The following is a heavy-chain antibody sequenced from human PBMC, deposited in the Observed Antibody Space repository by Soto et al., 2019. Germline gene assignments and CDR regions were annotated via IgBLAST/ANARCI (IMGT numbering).Heavy chain of an antibody. D-gene: IGHD6-25*01. CDR3: AGLTVNIAAASHGRGNSFGP. V-gene: IGHV4-39*01. Sequence: PETVFLTCTLFDGPFRSHGYYWRGVRTHPGEELVCIGDMFDTGRSYYNPSRKSRDTISVDTSKEQISLNLATATAADTTVYFCAGLTVNIAAASHGRGNSFGPWGPGTLVTVSS. CDR1: DGPFRSHGYY. CDR2: MFDTGRS. J-gene: IGHJ5*02.